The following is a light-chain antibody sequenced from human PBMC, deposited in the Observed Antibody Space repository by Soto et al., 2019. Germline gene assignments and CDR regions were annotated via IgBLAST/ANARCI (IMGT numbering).Light chain of an antibody. CDR1: QSVRSSY. CDR3: QQYGNSPYT. Sequence: EIVLTQSPASLSLSPGVRATLTCGASQSVRSSYLAWYQQKPGLGTRLLIYDASSRAPGIPDRFSGSGCGTDFTLTISSLETEDFAVYYCQQYGNSPYTFGQGTKLEIQ. V-gene: IGKV3D-20*01. CDR2: DAS. J-gene: IGKJ2*01.